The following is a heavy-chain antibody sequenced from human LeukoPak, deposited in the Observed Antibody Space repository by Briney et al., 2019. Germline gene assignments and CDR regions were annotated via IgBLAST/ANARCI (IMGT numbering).Heavy chain of an antibody. D-gene: IGHD7-27*01. CDR1: GFTFSSYS. V-gene: IGHV3-21*06. Sequence: GGSLRLSCAASGFTFSSYSMNWVRRAPGKGLEWVSSISSSSIYIYYADSVKGRFTISRDNAKNSLYLQMNSLRAEDTAMYYCAREEGGKLGIDYYFDYWGQGTLVTVSS. CDR3: AREEGGKLGIDYYFDY. J-gene: IGHJ4*02. CDR2: ISSSSIYI.